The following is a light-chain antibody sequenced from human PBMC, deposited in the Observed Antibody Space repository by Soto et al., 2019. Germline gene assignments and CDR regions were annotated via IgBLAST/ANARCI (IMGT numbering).Light chain of an antibody. CDR3: TPYTSGSTLV. Sequence: QSALTQPASVSGSPGQSITISCTGTSSDVGGYNYVSWYKQHPGKAPKLMIYEVSNRPSGVSNRFSGSKSGNTASLTISGLQAEDEADYYCTPYTSGSTLVFGGGTKLTVL. CDR1: SSDVGGYNY. CDR2: EVS. V-gene: IGLV2-14*01. J-gene: IGLJ2*01.